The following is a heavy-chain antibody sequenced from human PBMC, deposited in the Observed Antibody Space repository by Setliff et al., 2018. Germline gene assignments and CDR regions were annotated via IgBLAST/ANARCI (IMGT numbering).Heavy chain of an antibody. Sequence: ASVKVSCKASGYSFTSYTIHWARQAPGQGLEWMGCISPGNGNTAYSQKIQDRVTITRDTSASTAYMELSSLRSEDTAVYYCARIGFGYYSTSGAWYFDNWGQGTLVTVSS. V-gene: IGHV1-3*01. CDR3: ARIGFGYYSTSGAWYFDN. J-gene: IGHJ4*02. D-gene: IGHD2-8*01. CDR2: ISPGNGNT. CDR1: GYSFTSYT.